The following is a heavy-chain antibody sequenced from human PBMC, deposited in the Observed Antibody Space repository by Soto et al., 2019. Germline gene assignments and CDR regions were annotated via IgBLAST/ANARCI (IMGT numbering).Heavy chain of an antibody. D-gene: IGHD1-26*01. CDR3: AKVAHSGSSLGWFDP. Sequence: QVQLVESGGGVVQPGRSLRLSCAASGFTFSSYGMHWVRQAPGKGLEWVAVISYDGSNKYYADSVKGRFTISRDNSKNTLYLQMNSLRAEDTAVYYCAKVAHSGSSLGWFDPWGQGTLVTVSS. CDR2: ISYDGSNK. CDR1: GFTFSSYG. V-gene: IGHV3-30*18. J-gene: IGHJ5*02.